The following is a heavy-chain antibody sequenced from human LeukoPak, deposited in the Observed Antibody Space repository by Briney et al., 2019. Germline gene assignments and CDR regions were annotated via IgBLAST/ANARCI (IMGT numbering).Heavy chain of an antibody. D-gene: IGHD3-9*01. CDR2: INSDGSST. V-gene: IGHV3-74*01. Sequence: GGSLRLSCAASGFTFSSYWMHWVRQAPRKGLVWVSRINSDGSSTSYADSVKGRFTISRDNAKNTLYLQMNSLRAEDTAVYYCARSRYHDILTGYYNGYYYGMDVWGQGTTVTVSS. CDR3: ARSRYHDILTGYYNGYYYGMDV. J-gene: IGHJ6*02. CDR1: GFTFSSYW.